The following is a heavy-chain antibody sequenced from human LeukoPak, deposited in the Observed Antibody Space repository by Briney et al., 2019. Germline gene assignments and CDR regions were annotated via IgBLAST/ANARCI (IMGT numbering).Heavy chain of an antibody. V-gene: IGHV1-69*05. J-gene: IGHJ6*03. Sequence: SVKVSCKASGGTFSSYAISWVRQAPGQGLEWMGGIIPIFGTANYAQKFQGRVTINTDESTSTAYMELSSLRSEDTAVYYCARAPWANADYYYYMDVWGKGTTVTVSS. D-gene: IGHD4/OR15-4a*01. CDR2: IIPIFGTA. CDR1: GGTFSSYA. CDR3: ARAPWANADYYYYMDV.